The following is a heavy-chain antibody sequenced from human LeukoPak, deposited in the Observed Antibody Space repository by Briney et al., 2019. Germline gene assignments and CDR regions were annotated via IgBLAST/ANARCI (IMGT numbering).Heavy chain of an antibody. D-gene: IGHD2-15*01. J-gene: IGHJ4*02. CDR2: IYYSGST. CDR3: ARGYCSGGSCSDDY. Sequence: SETLSLTCTVSGGSISSSSYYWGWIRQPPGKGLEWIGSIYYSGSTHYNPSLKSRVTISVDTSKNQFSLKLSSVTAADTAVYYCARGYCSGGSCSDDYWGQGTLVTVSS. CDR1: GGSISSSSYY. V-gene: IGHV4-39*07.